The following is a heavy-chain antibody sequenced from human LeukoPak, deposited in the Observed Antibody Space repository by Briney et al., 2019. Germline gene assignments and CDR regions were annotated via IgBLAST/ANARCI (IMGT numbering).Heavy chain of an antibody. D-gene: IGHD1-14*01. CDR3: AKDLRESTGLDYDYGMDV. J-gene: IGHJ6*02. Sequence: GRSLRLSCAASGFTFSTYGLHWVRQAPGKGLEWVAVIKNDGSKKYYVDSVKGRFTISRDNSKNTLYLQINSLRTEDMAVYYCAKDLRESTGLDYDYGMDVWGQGTTVTVSS. CDR1: GFTFSTYG. V-gene: IGHV3-30*18. CDR2: IKNDGSKK.